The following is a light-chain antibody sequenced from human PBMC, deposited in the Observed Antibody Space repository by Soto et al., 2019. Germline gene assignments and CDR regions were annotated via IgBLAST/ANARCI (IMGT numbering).Light chain of an antibody. V-gene: IGLV1-40*01. CDR1: SSNIGAGYD. CDR2: GNS. J-gene: IGLJ1*01. CDR3: QSYDSSLSVYV. Sequence: QSVLTQPPSASGTPGQRVTISCSGSSSNIGAGYDVHWFQHLPGTAPKLLIYGNSNRPSGVPDRFSGSKSGTSASLAITGLQAEDEADYYCQSYDSSLSVYVSGTGTNVTVL.